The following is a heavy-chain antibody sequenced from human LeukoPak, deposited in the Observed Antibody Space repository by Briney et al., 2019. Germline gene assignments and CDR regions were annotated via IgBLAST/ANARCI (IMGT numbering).Heavy chain of an antibody. Sequence: SVKVSCKASGYTFTGYYMHWVRQAPGQGLEWMGWINPNSGGTNYAQKFQGRVTMTRDTSISTAYMELSRLRSDDTAVYYCARDIYSSSSFYYHYYGMDVWGQGTTVTVSS. CDR3: ARDIYSSSSFYYHYYGMDV. V-gene: IGHV1-2*02. CDR2: INPNSGGT. D-gene: IGHD6-6*01. CDR1: GYTFTGYY. J-gene: IGHJ6*02.